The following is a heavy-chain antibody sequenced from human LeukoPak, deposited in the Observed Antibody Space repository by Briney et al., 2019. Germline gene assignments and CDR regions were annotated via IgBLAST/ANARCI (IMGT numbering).Heavy chain of an antibody. CDR1: GGSISSYY. CDR3: ARNSRKYYYGSGSYYSTLFDY. J-gene: IGHJ4*02. D-gene: IGHD3-10*01. Sequence: PSETLSLTCTVSGGSISSYYWSWIRQPPGKGLEWIGYIYYSGSTNYNPSLKSRVTISVDTSKNQFSLKLSSVTAADTAVYYCARNSRKYYYGSGSYYSTLFDYWGQGTLVTVSS. V-gene: IGHV4-59*01. CDR2: IYYSGST.